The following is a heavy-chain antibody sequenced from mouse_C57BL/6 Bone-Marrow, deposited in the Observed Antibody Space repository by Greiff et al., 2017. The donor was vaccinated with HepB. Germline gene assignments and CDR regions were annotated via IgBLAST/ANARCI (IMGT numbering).Heavy chain of an antibody. CDR2: IDPSDSYT. Sequence: VQLQQPGAELVRPGTSVKLSCKASGYTFTSYWMHWVKQRPGQGLEWIGVIDPSDSYTNYNQKFKGKATLTVDTSSSTAYMQLSSLTSEDSAVYYCADGYYEVMDYWGQGTSVTVSS. CDR1: GYTFTSYW. J-gene: IGHJ4*01. D-gene: IGHD2-3*01. CDR3: ADGYYEVMDY. V-gene: IGHV1-59*01.